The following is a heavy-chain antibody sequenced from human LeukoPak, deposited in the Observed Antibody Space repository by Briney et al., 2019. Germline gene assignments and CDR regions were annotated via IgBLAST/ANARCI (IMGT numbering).Heavy chain of an antibody. J-gene: IGHJ3*02. CDR2: IYYSGST. D-gene: IGHD3-16*02. CDR3: ASVVGSIMITFGGVIRAAFDI. V-gene: IGHV4-39*07. Sequence: SETLSLTCTVSGGSISSSSYYWGWIRQPPGKGLEWIGSIYYSGSTYYNPSLKSRVTISVDTSKNQFSLKLSSVTAADTAVYYCASVVGSIMITFGGVIRAAFDIWGQGTMVTVSS. CDR1: GGSISSSSYY.